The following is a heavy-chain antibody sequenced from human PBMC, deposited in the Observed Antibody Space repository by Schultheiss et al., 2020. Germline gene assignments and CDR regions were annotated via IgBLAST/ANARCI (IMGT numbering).Heavy chain of an antibody. CDR3: ARDRGDYCSSTSCYAVFYYYYYGMDV. Sequence: GESLKISCAASGFTFSSYAMHWVRQAPGKGLEWVAVISYDGSNKYYADSVKGRFTISRDNSKNTLYPQMNSLRAEDTAVYYCARDRGDYCSSTSCYAVFYYYYYGMDVWGQGTMVTVSS. CDR2: ISYDGSNK. V-gene: IGHV3-30-3*01. J-gene: IGHJ6*02. D-gene: IGHD2-2*01. CDR1: GFTFSSYA.